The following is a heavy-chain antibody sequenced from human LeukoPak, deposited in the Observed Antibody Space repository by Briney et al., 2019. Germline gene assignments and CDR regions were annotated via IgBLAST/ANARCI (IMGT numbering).Heavy chain of an antibody. D-gene: IGHD2-2*01. CDR2: ISSSSSTI. Sequence: GGSLRHSCAVSGFTFSSYSMNWVRQAPGKGVEGVSYISSSSSTIYYADSVKGRFTISRDNAKNSLYLQMNSLRDGDTAVYYCARVGWTSGTWGQGTLVTVSS. V-gene: IGHV3-48*02. CDR3: ARVGWTSGT. J-gene: IGHJ5*02. CDR1: GFTFSSYS.